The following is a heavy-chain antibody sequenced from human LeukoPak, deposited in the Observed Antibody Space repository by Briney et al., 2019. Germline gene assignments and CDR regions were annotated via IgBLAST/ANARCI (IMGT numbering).Heavy chain of an antibody. CDR1: GFTFSRFE. D-gene: IGHD2-21*01. CDR2: ITGSGSSI. J-gene: IGHJ6*02. Sequence: GGSLRLSCAASGFTFSRFEMNWVRQAPGKGLEWVSYITGSGSSIYYADSVKGRLTVSRDNAKNSLYLQMNSLRAEDTAVYYCARDLCGDVWGQGTTVTVSS. CDR3: ARDLCGDV. V-gene: IGHV3-48*03.